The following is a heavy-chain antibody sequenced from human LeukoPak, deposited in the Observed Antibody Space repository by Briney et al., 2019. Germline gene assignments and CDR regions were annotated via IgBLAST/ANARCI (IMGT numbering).Heavy chain of an antibody. J-gene: IGHJ4*02. CDR3: ARYCRDGGCYDY. CDR2: IYYTGIT. V-gene: IGHV4-59*01. D-gene: IGHD2-15*01. CDR1: GGSINSYY. Sequence: SETLSLTCTVSGGSINSYYWSWMRQPPGKGLEWIGYIYYTGITKYNPSLKSRVTISVDTSKNQFSLKLSSVTAVDTAVYYCARYCRDGGCYDYWGQGILVTVSS.